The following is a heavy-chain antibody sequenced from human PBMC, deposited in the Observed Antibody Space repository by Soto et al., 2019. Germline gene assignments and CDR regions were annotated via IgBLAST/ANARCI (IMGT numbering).Heavy chain of an antibody. CDR3: ASIAARPSYYYYGMDV. CDR1: GVTFSSYA. Sequence: QVQLVQSGAEVKKPGSSVKVSCKASGVTFSSYAISWVRQAPGHGLEWMGGIIPIFGTANYAQKFQGRVTITADKSTSTAYMELSSLRSEDTAVYYCASIAARPSYYYYGMDVWGQGTTVTVSS. CDR2: IIPIFGTA. J-gene: IGHJ6*02. D-gene: IGHD6-6*01. V-gene: IGHV1-69*06.